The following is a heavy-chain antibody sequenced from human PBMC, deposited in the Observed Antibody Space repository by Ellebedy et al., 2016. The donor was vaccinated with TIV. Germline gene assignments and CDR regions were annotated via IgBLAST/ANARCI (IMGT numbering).Heavy chain of an antibody. CDR2: LNVASTHT. J-gene: IGHJ4*02. Sequence: AASVKVSCKASGYTFTGYYIHWVRQAPGQGLEWMGWLNVASTHTNYAKRFRDRVTMTRDTSISTAYMDLSMLTSDDPALYYCARSIMKVVTAAPLGYWGQGTLVTVSS. D-gene: IGHD3-22*01. CDR3: ARSIMKVVTAAPLGY. V-gene: IGHV1-2*02. CDR1: GYTFTGYY.